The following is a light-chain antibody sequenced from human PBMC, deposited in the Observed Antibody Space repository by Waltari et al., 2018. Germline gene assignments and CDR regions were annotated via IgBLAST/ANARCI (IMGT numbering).Light chain of an antibody. Sequence: QPVLTQPSSHSASPGAPARLTCTLTGGFSVGDFGVRWYQQKPGSPPRYLLYYHSDSDKHQGSGIPSRFSGSNDASANAGILHISGLQSEDEADYYCSIWHGNSKTWVFGGGTRLTVL. J-gene: IGLJ2*01. CDR3: SIWHGNSKTWV. CDR2: YHSDSDK. V-gene: IGLV5-52*01. CDR1: GGFSVGDFG.